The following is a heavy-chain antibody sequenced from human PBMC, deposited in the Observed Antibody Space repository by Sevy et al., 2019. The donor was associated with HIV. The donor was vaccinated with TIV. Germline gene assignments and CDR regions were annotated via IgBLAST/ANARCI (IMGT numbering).Heavy chain of an antibody. CDR2: TIPILGTV. Sequence: ASVKVSCKATGGTVRTYGISWVRQAPGQGLEWMGGTIPILGTVNYAQKFQGRVTITADESTKTAYMELSSLRSEDTAVYYCARGGGNGWYYFDYWGQETLVTVSS. J-gene: IGHJ4*02. D-gene: IGHD6-19*01. CDR1: GGTVRTYG. V-gene: IGHV1-69*13. CDR3: ARGGGNGWYYFDY.